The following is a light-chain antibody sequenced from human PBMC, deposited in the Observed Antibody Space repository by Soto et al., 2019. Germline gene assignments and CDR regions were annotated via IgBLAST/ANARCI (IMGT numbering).Light chain of an antibody. CDR3: CSHSDNYTEV. Sequence: QSALTQPRSVSGSPGQSVTISCTVTSSDIGSYNRVSWFQQPPGEAPKLIIYDVTKRPSGVPDRFSGSKSGNTASLTISGLQDEDEDDYYCCSHSDNYTEVFGGGTQLTVL. CDR2: DVT. J-gene: IGLJ2*01. CDR1: SSDIGSYNR. V-gene: IGLV2-11*01.